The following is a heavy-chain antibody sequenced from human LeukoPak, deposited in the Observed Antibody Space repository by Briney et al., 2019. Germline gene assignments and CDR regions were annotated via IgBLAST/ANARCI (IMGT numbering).Heavy chain of an antibody. J-gene: IGHJ4*02. Sequence: ESLKISCKGSGYSFTNYWIGWVRQMPGKGLEWLGIIYPSDSDTRYSPSFQGQVTISADKSISTAYLQWSSLKASDTAMYYCARLGVSGSYIFDYWGQGTLVTVSS. V-gene: IGHV5-51*01. CDR2: IYPSDSDT. CDR3: ARLGVSGSYIFDY. D-gene: IGHD1-26*01. CDR1: GYSFTNYW.